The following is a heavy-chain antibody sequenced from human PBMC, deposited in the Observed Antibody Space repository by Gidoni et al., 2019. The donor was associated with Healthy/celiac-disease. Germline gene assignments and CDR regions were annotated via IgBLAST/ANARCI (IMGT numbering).Heavy chain of an antibody. V-gene: IGHV1-69*04. CDR2: IIPIFGIA. J-gene: IGHJ5*02. Sequence: QVQLVQSGAEVKEARSSVKGSCKASVGTFRSCAIRWVRQAPGQGLEWTGRIIPIFGIANYAQKFQGRVTITADKSTRTAYMELSSLRSEDTGVYYCAIAVDYYDSRGYPSGWFDPWGQGTLVTVSS. CDR3: AIAVDYYDSRGYPSGWFDP. CDR1: VGTFRSCA. D-gene: IGHD3-22*01.